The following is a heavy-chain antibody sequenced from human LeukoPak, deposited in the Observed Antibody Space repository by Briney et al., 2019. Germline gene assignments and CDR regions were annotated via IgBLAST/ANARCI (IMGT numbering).Heavy chain of an antibody. CDR1: GSTFSSYA. D-gene: IGHD6-19*01. CDR2: ISYDGSNK. J-gene: IGHJ4*02. V-gene: IGHV3-30-3*01. CDR3: ARGGTGYSSGWYERGLDY. Sequence: GGSLRLSCAASGSTFSSYAMHWVRQAPGKGLEWVAVISYDGSNKYYADSVKGRFTISRDNSKNTLYLQMNSLRAEDTAVYYCARGGTGYSSGWYERGLDYWGQGTLVTVSS.